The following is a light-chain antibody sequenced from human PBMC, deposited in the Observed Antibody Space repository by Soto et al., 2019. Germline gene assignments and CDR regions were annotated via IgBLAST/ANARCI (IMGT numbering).Light chain of an antibody. CDR2: STN. CDR1: SSNIGSNS. Sequence: QSVLTQPPSASGTPGQRVTISCSESSSNIGSNSVNWYQQLPGTAPKLLIYSTNQRPSGVPDRFSGSKSDTSASLAISGLQSEDEADYYCAAWDDSLNGEVVFGGGTKLTVL. CDR3: AAWDDSLNGEVV. V-gene: IGLV1-44*01. J-gene: IGLJ2*01.